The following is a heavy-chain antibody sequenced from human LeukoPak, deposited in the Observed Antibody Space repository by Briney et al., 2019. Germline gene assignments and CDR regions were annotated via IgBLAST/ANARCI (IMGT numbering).Heavy chain of an antibody. J-gene: IGHJ4*01. CDR3: ASGLGYRSGGTCHPEFDY. D-gene: IGHD2-15*01. V-gene: IGHV3-20*04. Sequence: PGGSLRLSCAASGFIFDDYGMSWVRQAPGKGLEWVSGINWNGGSTGYADSVKGRFTISRNNAKNSLYLQMNSLRAEDTAFYYCASGLGYRSGGTCHPEFDYWGHGTLVTVSS. CDR1: GFIFDDYG. CDR2: INWNGGST.